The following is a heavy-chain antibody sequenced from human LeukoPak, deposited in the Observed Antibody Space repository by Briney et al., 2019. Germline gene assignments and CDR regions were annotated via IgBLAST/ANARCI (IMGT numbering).Heavy chain of an antibody. CDR1: GFIVTNNY. CDR2: VYSGGST. D-gene: IGHD2-8*01. CDR3: ARDPPAVLIDTYG. V-gene: IGHV3-66*01. Sequence: GGSLRLSCTASGFIVTNNYINWVRQAPGKELEWVSLVYSGGSTYYADSVKGRFTISRDNSKNMVYLQMNSLRAEDTAMYYCARDPPAVLIDTYGWGQGTLVTVSS. J-gene: IGHJ4*02.